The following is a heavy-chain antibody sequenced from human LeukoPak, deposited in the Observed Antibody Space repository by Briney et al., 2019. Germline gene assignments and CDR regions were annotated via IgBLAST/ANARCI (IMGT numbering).Heavy chain of an antibody. V-gene: IGHV4-4*07. D-gene: IGHD3-22*01. J-gene: IGHJ3*02. CDR3: ARGIGTSYDSSRDAFDI. CDR1: GDSISSYY. Sequence: SETLSLTCTVSGDSISSYYWSWIRQPAGKGLEWIGRIYSPGTNYNYNPSLKSRVTISIDTSKNQFSLKLTSVTAADTAVYYCARGIGTSYDSSRDAFDIWGQGTMVTVSS. CDR2: IYSPGTNY.